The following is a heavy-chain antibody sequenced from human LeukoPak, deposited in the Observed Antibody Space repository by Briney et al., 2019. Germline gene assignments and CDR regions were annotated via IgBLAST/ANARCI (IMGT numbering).Heavy chain of an antibody. CDR2: ISYDGSNK. J-gene: IGHJ6*02. Sequence: GGSLRLCCAASGFTFSSYAMHWVRQAPGKGLEWVAVISYDGSNKYYADSVKGRFSISRDNAKNSLYLQMNSLRAEDTALYYCARDLAAGTAAWGQGTTVTVSS. D-gene: IGHD6-13*01. CDR3: ARDLAAGTAA. CDR1: GFTFSSYA. V-gene: IGHV3-30-3*01.